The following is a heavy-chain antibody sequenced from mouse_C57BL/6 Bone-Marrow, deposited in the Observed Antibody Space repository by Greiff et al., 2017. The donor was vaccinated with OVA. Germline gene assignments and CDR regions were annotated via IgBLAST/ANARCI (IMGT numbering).Heavy chain of an antibody. CDR3: AREPHY. CDR1: GYSFTGYY. CDR2: INPSTGGT. J-gene: IGHJ2*01. Sequence: EVQLQQSGPELVKPGASVKISCKASGYSFTGYYMNWVKQSPEKSLEWIGEINPSTGGTTYNQKFKAKATLTVDKSSSTAYMQLKSLTSEDSAVYYCAREPHYWGQGTTLTVSS. V-gene: IGHV1-42*01.